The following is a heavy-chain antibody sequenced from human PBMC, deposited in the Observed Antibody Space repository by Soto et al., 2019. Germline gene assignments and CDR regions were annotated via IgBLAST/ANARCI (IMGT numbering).Heavy chain of an antibody. CDR3: AKVLYSSSPGLYYYYGMDV. Sequence: GGSLRLSCAASGFTFSSYGMHWVRQAPGKGLEWVAVISYDGSNKYYADSVKGRFTISRDNSKNTLYLQMNSLRAEDTAVYYCAKVLYSSSPGLYYYYGMDVWGQGTTVTVSS. D-gene: IGHD6-13*01. J-gene: IGHJ6*02. CDR1: GFTFSSYG. CDR2: ISYDGSNK. V-gene: IGHV3-30*18.